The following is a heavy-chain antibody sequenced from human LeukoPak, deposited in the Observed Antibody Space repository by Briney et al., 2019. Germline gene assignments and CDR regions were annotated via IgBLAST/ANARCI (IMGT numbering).Heavy chain of an antibody. CDR1: GGSISGYF. Sequence: PETLSLTCTVSGGSISGYFWSWIRQPAGKGLEWIGRVYASGSTNYNPSLRSRVTMSVDTSENQFSLSLTSVTAADTAVYFCARHFGHSDWFDPWGQGTLVTVSS. V-gene: IGHV4-4*07. D-gene: IGHD3-10*01. J-gene: IGHJ5*02. CDR3: ARHFGHSDWFDP. CDR2: VYASGST.